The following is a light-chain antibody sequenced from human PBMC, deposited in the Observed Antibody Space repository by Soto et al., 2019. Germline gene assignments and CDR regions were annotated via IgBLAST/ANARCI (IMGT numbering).Light chain of an antibody. CDR1: SSDVGGYNY. V-gene: IGLV2-8*01. Sequence: QAALTQPPSAAGCPGQSVTISCAGTSSDVGGYNYVSWYQQHPGKAPKLMIYEVSKRPSGVPDRFSGSKSGNTASLTVSGLQAEDEADYYCSSYAGSNNFVFGTGTKLTVL. J-gene: IGLJ1*01. CDR3: SSYAGSNNFV. CDR2: EVS.